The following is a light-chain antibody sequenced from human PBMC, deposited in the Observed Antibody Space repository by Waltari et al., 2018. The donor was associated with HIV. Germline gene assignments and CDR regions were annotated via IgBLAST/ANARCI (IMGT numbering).Light chain of an antibody. Sequence: SVALGQTVRITCQGDSLRSYYASWYQQKPGQAPVVVIYGRNKRPSGIPDRFSGSTSGNTASLTITGPQAEDEAHYYCNSRDSGANHYVFGSGTKVTVL. J-gene: IGLJ1*01. V-gene: IGLV3-19*01. CDR3: NSRDSGANHYV. CDR2: GRN. CDR1: SLRSYY.